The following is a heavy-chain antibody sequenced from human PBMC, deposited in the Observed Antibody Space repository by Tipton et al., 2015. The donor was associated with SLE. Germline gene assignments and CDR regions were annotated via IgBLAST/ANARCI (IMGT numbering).Heavy chain of an antibody. J-gene: IGHJ6*02. CDR3: ARGSVVPSYYYYGMDV. D-gene: IGHD2-2*01. CDR1: GGSISSGGYY. V-gene: IGHV4-61*08. Sequence: TLSLTCTVPGGSISSGGYYWSWIRQHPGKGLEWIGYIYYSGSTNYNPSLKSRVTISVDTSKNQFSLKLSSVTAADTAVYYCARGSVVPSYYYYGMDVWGQGTTVTVSS. CDR2: IYYSGST.